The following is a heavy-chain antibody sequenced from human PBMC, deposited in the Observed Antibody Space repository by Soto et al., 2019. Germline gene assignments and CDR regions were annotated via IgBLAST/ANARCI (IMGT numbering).Heavy chain of an antibody. CDR3: ARGAVVPADNNWFDP. CDR2: ISAYNGNT. V-gene: IGHV1-18*01. CDR1: GYTFTSYG. D-gene: IGHD2-2*01. J-gene: IGHJ5*02. Sequence: QVQLVQSGAEVKKPGASVKVSCKASGYTFTSYGSSWVRQAPGPGLEWMGWISAYNGNTNYAQKLQGIVTMTTDTSTSTAYMELRSRRSDDTAVYYCARGAVVPADNNWFDPLGQGTLVTVSS.